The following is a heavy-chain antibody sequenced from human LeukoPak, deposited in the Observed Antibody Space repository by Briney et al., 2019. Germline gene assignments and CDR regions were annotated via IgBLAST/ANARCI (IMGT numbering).Heavy chain of an antibody. J-gene: IGHJ5*02. CDR1: GYTFTGYY. CDR2: INPNSGGT. Sequence: ASVKVSCKASGYTFTGYYMHWVRQAPGQGLEWMGWINPNSGGTNYAQKFQGRVTMTRDTSISTAYMGLSRLRSDDTAVYYCARGIFGYSYGFNWFDPWGQGTLVTVSS. V-gene: IGHV1-2*02. CDR3: ARGIFGYSYGFNWFDP. D-gene: IGHD5-18*01.